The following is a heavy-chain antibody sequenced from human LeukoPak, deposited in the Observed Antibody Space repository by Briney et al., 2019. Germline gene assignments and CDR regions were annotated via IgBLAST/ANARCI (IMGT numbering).Heavy chain of an antibody. J-gene: IGHJ4*02. D-gene: IGHD7-27*01. CDR3: ATSNWGRWGFDY. CDR2: INYSGTT. Sequence: SETLSLTCTVSDGSISSYYWNWIRQPPGKGLEWIGYINYSGTTNYNPSLKSRVTISVDTSRNQFSLKMSSVTAADTAVYYCATSNWGRWGFDYWGQGTRVTVSS. CDR1: DGSISSYY. V-gene: IGHV4-59*01.